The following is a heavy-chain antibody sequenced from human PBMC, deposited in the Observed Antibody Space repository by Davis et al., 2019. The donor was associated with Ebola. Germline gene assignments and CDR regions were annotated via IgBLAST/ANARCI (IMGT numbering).Heavy chain of an antibody. Sequence: GESLKISCAASGLSFSSYWMAWVRQAPGKGLEWVANIKQDGSEKHYVDSVRGRFTVSRDNAKNSLFLQMNSLRVDDTAVYYCATELSGAYFHWGQGTLVPVSS. CDR1: GLSFSSYW. CDR3: ATELSGAYFH. CDR2: IKQDGSEK. J-gene: IGHJ4*02. D-gene: IGHD1-26*01. V-gene: IGHV3-7*04.